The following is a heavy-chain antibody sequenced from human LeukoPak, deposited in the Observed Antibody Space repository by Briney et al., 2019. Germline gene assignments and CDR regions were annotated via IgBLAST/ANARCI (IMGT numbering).Heavy chain of an antibody. D-gene: IGHD6-6*01. CDR1: GFTFRKYW. V-gene: IGHV3-7*01. CDR3: ARDAEYSSSRFLDY. Sequence: GGSLRLSCAASGFTFRKYWMTWGRQAPGKGLEWVAHIKTDGSEKYYVDSVKGRFTISRDNAKNSLYLQMNSLRADDTAVYYCARDAEYSSSRFLDYWGQGTLVTVSS. CDR2: IKTDGSEK. J-gene: IGHJ4*02.